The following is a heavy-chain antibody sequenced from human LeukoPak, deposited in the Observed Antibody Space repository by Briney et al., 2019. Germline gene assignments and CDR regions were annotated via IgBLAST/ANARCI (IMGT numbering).Heavy chain of an antibody. D-gene: IGHD3-22*01. CDR1: GYTFTSYG. V-gene: IGHV1-18*01. CDR2: ISAYNGNT. J-gene: IGHJ4*02. Sequence: ASVKVSCKASGYTFTSYGISWVRQAPGQGLEWMGWISAYNGNTNYAQKLQGRVTMTTDTSTSTAYMELRSLRSDDTAAYYCARVSEITMIVVVTLLDYWGQGTLVTVSS. CDR3: ARVSEITMIVVVTLLDY.